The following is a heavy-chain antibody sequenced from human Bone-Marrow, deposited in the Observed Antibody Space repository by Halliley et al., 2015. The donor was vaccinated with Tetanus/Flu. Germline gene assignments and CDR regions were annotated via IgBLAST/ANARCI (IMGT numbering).Heavy chain of an antibody. J-gene: IGHJ3*02. Sequence: EWVSVIYGGGDTYYTDSVKGRFTVSRDDSKNTVFLQMSSLRVDDTAVYYCARDLTPHDAFDIWGRGTMVTVS. CDR3: ARDLTPHDAFDI. CDR2: IYGGGDT. D-gene: IGHD7-27*01. V-gene: IGHV3-53*01.